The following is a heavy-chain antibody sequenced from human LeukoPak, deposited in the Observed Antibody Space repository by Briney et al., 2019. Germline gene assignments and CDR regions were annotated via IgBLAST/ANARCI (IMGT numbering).Heavy chain of an antibody. V-gene: IGHV4-34*01. J-gene: IGHJ4*02. D-gene: IGHD6-13*01. CDR3: ARGWQLVPFDY. Sequence: SETLSLTCAVYGGSFSGYYWSWIRQPPGKGLEWIGEINHSGSTNYNPSLKSRVTMSVDTSKNQLSLKLSSVTAADTAVYYCARGWQLVPFDYWGQGTLVTVSS. CDR1: GGSFSGYY. CDR2: INHSGST.